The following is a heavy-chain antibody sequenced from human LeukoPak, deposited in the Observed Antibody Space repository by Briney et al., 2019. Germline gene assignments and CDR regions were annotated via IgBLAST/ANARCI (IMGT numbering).Heavy chain of an antibody. J-gene: IGHJ4*02. Sequence: ASVKVSCKASGYTFTSYGISWVRQAPGQGLEWMGWISAYNGNTNYAQKLQGRVTMTTDTSTSTAYMELRSLRSDNTAVYYCARDNRVVAATRIDYWGQGTLVTVSS. CDR3: ARDNRVVAATRIDY. CDR2: ISAYNGNT. V-gene: IGHV1-18*01. CDR1: GYTFTSYG. D-gene: IGHD2-15*01.